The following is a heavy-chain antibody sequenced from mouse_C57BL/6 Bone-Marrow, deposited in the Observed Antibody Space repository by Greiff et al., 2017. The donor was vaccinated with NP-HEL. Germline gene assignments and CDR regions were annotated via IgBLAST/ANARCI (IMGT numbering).Heavy chain of an antibody. CDR2: IHPNSGST. CDR1: GYTFTSYW. J-gene: IGHJ2*01. CDR3: ARGGVYGSSPYYCDY. Sequence: QVQLQQPGAELVKPGASVKLSCKASGYTFTSYWMHWVKQRPGQGLEWIGMIHPNSGSTNYNEKFKSKATLTVDKSSSTAYMQLSSLTSEDSAVYYCARGGVYGSSPYYCDYWGQGTTLTVSS. V-gene: IGHV1-64*01. D-gene: IGHD1-1*01.